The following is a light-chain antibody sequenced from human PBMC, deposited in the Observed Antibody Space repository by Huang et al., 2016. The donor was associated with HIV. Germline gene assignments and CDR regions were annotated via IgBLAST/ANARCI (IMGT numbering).Light chain of an antibody. J-gene: IGKJ1*01. CDR2: WAS. CDR1: QSVYSSSTSKDY. Sequence: DIIMTQSPDSLAVSLGERATLNCRSSQSVYSSSTSKDYMAWFQQKPWQPPRLLLFWASKREAGVPDRFSGSGSGTHFTLTIANLEAEDAAIYYCQQYYSSPQTFGQGTRVEVK. V-gene: IGKV4-1*01. CDR3: QQYYSSPQT.